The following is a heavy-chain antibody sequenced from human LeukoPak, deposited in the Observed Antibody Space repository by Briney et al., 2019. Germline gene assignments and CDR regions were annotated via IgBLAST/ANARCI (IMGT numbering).Heavy chain of an antibody. Sequence: VASVKVSCRASGGTFSSYAISWVRQAPGQGLEWMGGIIPIFGTANYAQKFQGRVTITADESTSTAYMELSSLRSEDTAVYYCARDFYDSSGYYYNYFDYWGQGTLVTVSS. D-gene: IGHD3-22*01. J-gene: IGHJ4*02. V-gene: IGHV1-69*01. CDR3: ARDFYDSSGYYYNYFDY. CDR1: GGTFSSYA. CDR2: IIPIFGTA.